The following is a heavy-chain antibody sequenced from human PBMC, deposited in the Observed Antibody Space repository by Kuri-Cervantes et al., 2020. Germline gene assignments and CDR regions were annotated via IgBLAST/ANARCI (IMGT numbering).Heavy chain of an antibody. CDR3: ARVGEYCSSTSCPSWYFDL. J-gene: IGHJ2*01. Sequence: ASVKVSCKASGYTFTNYGISWVRQAPGQGLEWMGWISAYNGDTNYAQKLQDRVTMTTDTSTSTAYMELSSLRSEDTAVYYCARVGEYCSSTSCPSWYFDLWGRGTLVTVSS. V-gene: IGHV1-18*01. D-gene: IGHD2-2*01. CDR2: ISAYNGDT. CDR1: GYTFTNYG.